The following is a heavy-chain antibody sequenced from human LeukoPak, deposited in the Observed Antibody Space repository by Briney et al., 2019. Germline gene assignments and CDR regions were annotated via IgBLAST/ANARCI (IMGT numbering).Heavy chain of an antibody. CDR2: IKQDVSRI. CDR1: GFTFTSHW. J-gene: IGHJ1*01. Sequence: PGRSLRPSCAPAGFTFTSHWMSWVRQAPGKGLEWVANIKQDVSRINYVDSVKGRFTISRDNAKNSLYLQMNSLRAEDTAVYYCARWRPDYGGNQHWSQGTLVTVSS. CDR3: ARWRPDYGGNQH. D-gene: IGHD4-23*01. V-gene: IGHV3-7*03.